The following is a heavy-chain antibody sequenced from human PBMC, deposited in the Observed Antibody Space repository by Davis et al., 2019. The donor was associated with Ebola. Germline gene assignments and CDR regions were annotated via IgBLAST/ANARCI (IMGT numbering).Heavy chain of an antibody. D-gene: IGHD6-19*01. CDR1: GGSISSYY. Sequence: GSLRLSCTVSGGSISSYYWSWIRQPPGKGLEWIGYIYYSGSTYYNPSLKSRVTISVDTSKNQFSLKLSSVTAADTAVYYCARQGEEQWRYYYYYYGMDVWGQGTTVTVSS. CDR3: ARQGEEQWRYYYYYYGMDV. CDR2: IYYSGST. J-gene: IGHJ6*02. V-gene: IGHV4-59*08.